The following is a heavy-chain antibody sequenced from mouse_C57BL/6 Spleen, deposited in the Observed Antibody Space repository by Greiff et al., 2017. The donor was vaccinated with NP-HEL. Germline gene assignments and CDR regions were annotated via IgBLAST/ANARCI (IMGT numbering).Heavy chain of an antibody. D-gene: IGHD1-1*01. J-gene: IGHJ3*01. V-gene: IGHV1-64*01. CDR1: GYTFTSYW. CDR3: ATTYGSRFAY. Sequence: LQQPGASVKLSCTASGYTFTSYWMHWVKQRPGQGLEWIGMIHPNSGSTNYNEKFKSKATLTVDKSSSTAYMQLSSLTSEDSAVYYCATTYGSRFAYWGQGTLVTVSA. CDR2: IHPNSGST.